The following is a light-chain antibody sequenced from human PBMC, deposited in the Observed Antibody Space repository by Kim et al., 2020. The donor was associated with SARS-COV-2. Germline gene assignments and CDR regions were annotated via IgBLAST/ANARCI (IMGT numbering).Light chain of an antibody. CDR2: GAS. J-gene: IGKJ5*01. CDR3: QHYGASPAII. V-gene: IGKV3-20*01. Sequence: TLSCRASQNLRCSYFAWFMQKPGQAPRLVIYGASNRATDIPDRFSGSGSGTEFTLTINRLEPEDFAVYYCQHYGASPAIIFGQGTRLEIK. CDR1: QNLRCSY.